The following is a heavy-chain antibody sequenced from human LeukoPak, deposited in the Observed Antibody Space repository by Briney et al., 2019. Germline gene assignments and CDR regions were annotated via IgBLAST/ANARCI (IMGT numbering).Heavy chain of an antibody. D-gene: IGHD1-1*01. J-gene: IGHJ4*02. CDR2: ISPLSGGT. Sequence: ASVKVSCKTSGYTFTSHYIQWARRAPGQGLEWLGWISPLSGGTNFARKFQGRLSMTTDTSISTAYMDLSGLTFDDTAVYFCARGTTSGGFWGQGSLVIVSS. CDR3: ARGTTSGGF. V-gene: IGHV1-2*02. CDR1: GYTFTSHY.